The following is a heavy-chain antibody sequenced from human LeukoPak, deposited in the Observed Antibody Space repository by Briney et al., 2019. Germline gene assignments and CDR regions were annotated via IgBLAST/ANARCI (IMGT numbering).Heavy chain of an antibody. V-gene: IGHV3-30*03. J-gene: IGHJ4*02. CDR3: ARTERYYYDNSGNYYDLGGPHFDS. Sequence: GGSLRLSCEASGLTFSRYAIHWVRQVPGKGLEWVAVISNDGDNKYYSDSVRGRFTISRDNSKSTLFLQMNSLRAEDTAVYYCARTERYYYDNSGNYYDLGGPHFDSWGQGTLVTVSS. CDR1: GLTFSRYA. CDR2: ISNDGDNK. D-gene: IGHD3-22*01.